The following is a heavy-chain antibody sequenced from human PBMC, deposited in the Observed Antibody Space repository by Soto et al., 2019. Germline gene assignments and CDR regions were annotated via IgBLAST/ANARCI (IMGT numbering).Heavy chain of an antibody. D-gene: IGHD4-17*01. CDR1: GFTFRNYA. CDR2: ISGSGGST. V-gene: IGHV3-23*01. CDR3: AKTTVIVGYSSGMDV. Sequence: EVQLLESGGGWVQPGGFLRLSCAASGFTFRNYAMSWVRQAPGKGLEWVSTISGSGGSTYYADSVKGRFTISRDNSQNTLYLQMKSLRAEDTAVYYCAKTTVIVGYSSGMDVWGQGTTVTASS. J-gene: IGHJ6*02.